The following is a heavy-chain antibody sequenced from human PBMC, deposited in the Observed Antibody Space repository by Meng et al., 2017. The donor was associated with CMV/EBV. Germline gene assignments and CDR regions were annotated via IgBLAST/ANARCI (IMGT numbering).Heavy chain of an antibody. J-gene: IGHJ6*02. CDR2: IIPILGIA. CDR3: ARCNVEDSSSSWDYYYGMDV. D-gene: IGHD6-6*01. CDR1: GGTFSSYA. Sequence: SVKVSCKASGGTFSSYAISWVRQATGQGLEWMGGIIPILGIANYAQKFQGRVTLTADKSTSTAYMELSSLRSEDTAVYYCARCNVEDSSSSWDYYYGMDVWGQGTTVTVSS. V-gene: IGHV1-69*10.